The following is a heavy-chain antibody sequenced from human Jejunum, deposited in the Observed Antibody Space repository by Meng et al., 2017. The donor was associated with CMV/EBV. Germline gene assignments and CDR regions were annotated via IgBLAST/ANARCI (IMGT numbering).Heavy chain of an antibody. V-gene: IGHV4-39*07. Sequence: ISGSTYYWGWIRQTPGKNLEWIGSIYYSGYTYYNPSLKSRVTISVDTSKNQFSLKVTSVTAADTAVYYCARGWRRVRFDFEYFQHWGQGTLVTVST. CDR3: ARGWRRVRFDFEYFQH. CDR2: IYYSGYT. CDR1: ISGSTYY. D-gene: IGHD3-3*01. J-gene: IGHJ1*01.